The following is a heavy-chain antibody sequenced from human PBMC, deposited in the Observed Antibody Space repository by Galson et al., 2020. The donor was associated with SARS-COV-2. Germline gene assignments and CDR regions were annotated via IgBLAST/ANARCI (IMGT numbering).Heavy chain of an antibody. D-gene: IGHD3-22*01. V-gene: IGHV4-39*07. CDR1: GGSISSSSYY. J-gene: IGHJ4*02. CDR2: IYYSGTT. CDR3: ARVVPYDSSGYYFGGVDY. Sequence: SETLSLTCTVSGGSISSSSYYWGWIRQPPGKGLEWIGSIYYSGTTYYNPSLKSRVTIAVDTSKNQFSLKLSSVTAADTAVYYCARVVPYDSSGYYFGGVDYWGQGTLVTVSS.